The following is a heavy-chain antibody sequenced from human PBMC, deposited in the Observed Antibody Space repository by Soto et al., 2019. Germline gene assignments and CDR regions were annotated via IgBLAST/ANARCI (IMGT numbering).Heavy chain of an antibody. CDR3: ARAPGIAAAGHI. CDR1: GGTFSSYA. CDR2: IIPIFGTA. J-gene: IGHJ3*02. D-gene: IGHD6-13*01. V-gene: IGHV1-69*12. Sequence: QVQLVQSGAEVKKPGSSVKVSCKASGGTFSSYAISWVRQAPGQGLEWMGGIIPIFGTANYAQEFQGRVXIXAXXSRSTAYMELSSLRSEDTAVYYCARAPGIAAAGHIWGQGTMVTVSS.